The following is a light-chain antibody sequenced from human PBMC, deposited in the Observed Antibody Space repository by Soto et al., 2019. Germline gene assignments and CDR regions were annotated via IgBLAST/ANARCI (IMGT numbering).Light chain of an antibody. J-gene: IGLJ2*01. Sequence: QSALTQPASVAGSPGQSITISCTGTNNDVGSYDLVSWYRQSPGEAPKFIIYDVTKRPSGVSDRFSASKSGNTGYQTISGVQGEDEADYCCSSYAGLATYVLFGGGTKLTVL. V-gene: IGLV2-23*02. CDR1: NNDVGSYDL. CDR2: DVT. CDR3: SSYAGLATYVL.